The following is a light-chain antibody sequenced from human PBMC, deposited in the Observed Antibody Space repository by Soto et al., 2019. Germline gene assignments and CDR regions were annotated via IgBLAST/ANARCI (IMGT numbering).Light chain of an antibody. CDR3: QQYNNWSLT. V-gene: IGKV3-15*01. Sequence: EIVMTQSPATLSVCPGERATLSFRASQSFSSNLAWYQQKPGQAPRLLIYGASTRATGIPARFSGSGSGTEFTLTISSLQSEDFAVYYCQQYNNWSLTFGGGTKVDIK. CDR2: GAS. J-gene: IGKJ4*01. CDR1: QSFSSN.